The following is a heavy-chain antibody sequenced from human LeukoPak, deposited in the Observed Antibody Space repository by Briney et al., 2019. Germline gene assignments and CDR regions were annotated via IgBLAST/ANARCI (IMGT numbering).Heavy chain of an antibody. D-gene: IGHD3-3*01. J-gene: IGHJ4*02. CDR1: GFTVSSNY. Sequence: GGSLRLSCAASGFTVSSNYMSWARQAPGKGLEWVSVIYSGGSTYYADSVKGRFTISRDNSKNTLYLQMNSLRAEDTAVYYCARLKYYDFWSAFDYWGQGTLVTVSS. CDR3: ARLKYYDFWSAFDY. V-gene: IGHV3-53*01. CDR2: IYSGGST.